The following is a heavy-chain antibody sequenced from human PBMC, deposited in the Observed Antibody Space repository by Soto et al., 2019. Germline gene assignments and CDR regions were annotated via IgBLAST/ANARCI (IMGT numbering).Heavy chain of an antibody. D-gene: IGHD3-3*01. CDR2: IYYSGST. CDR1: GGSISSYY. CDR3: ARVVGFWSRKNGMDV. V-gene: IGHV4-59*01. J-gene: IGHJ6*02. Sequence: ASETLSLTCTVSGGSISSYYWSWIRQPPGKGLEWIGYIYYSGSTNYNPSLKSRVTISVDTSKNQFSLKLSSVTAADTAVYYCARVVGFWSRKNGMDVWGQGTTVTVSS.